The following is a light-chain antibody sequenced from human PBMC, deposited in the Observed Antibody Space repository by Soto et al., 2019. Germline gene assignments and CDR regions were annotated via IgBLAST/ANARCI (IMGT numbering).Light chain of an antibody. Sequence: QSALTQPASVSGSPGQSITISCTGTSSDVGSYNLVSWYQQHPGKAPKLMIYEGSKRPSGVSNRFSGSKSGNTASLTISGLQAEDETDYYCSSYTTDNYAFGSGTKVTVL. J-gene: IGLJ1*01. V-gene: IGLV2-14*02. CDR2: EGS. CDR3: SSYTTDNYA. CDR1: SSDVGSYNL.